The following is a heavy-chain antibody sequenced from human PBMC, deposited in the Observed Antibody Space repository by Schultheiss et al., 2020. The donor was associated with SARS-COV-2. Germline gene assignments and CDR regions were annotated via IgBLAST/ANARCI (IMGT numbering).Heavy chain of an antibody. CDR1: GGSFNDYC. V-gene: IGHV4-34*01. J-gene: IGHJ4*02. Sequence: SETLSLTCAVYGGSFNDYCWSWIRQSPGKGLEWIGEINHLRDTNYSPSLKNRVTMSVDISKSHFSLRLTAVTAADTGVYYCARGILTGKLQKWGQGTLVTVSS. D-gene: IGHD3-9*01. CDR2: INHLRDT. CDR3: ARGILTGKLQK.